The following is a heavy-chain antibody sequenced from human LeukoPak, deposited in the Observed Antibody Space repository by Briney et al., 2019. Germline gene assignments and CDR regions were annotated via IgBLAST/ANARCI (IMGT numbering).Heavy chain of an antibody. V-gene: IGHV1-2*02. CDR2: INPNSGGT. CDR1: GYSFTDYY. Sequence: ASVKLSCKTAGYSFTDYYMHWVRHAPGQGLEWMGWINPNSGGTSSAQKFQGRVTMTRDTSISTVYMEVSWLTSDDTAIYYCARADRLHGGPYLIGPWGQGTLVTVSS. J-gene: IGHJ5*02. D-gene: IGHD2-21*01. CDR3: ARADRLHGGPYLIGP.